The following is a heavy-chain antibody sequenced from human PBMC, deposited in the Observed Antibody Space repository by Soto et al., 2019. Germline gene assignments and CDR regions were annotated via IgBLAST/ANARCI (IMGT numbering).Heavy chain of an antibody. CDR3: AKVHCGDCFLSVSWFDP. CDR2: ITSGGST. J-gene: IGHJ5*02. CDR1: GFAFSSYA. V-gene: IGHV3-23*01. Sequence: AGGSLRLSCAASGFAFSSYAMSWVRQAPGKGLEWVSGITSGGSTYYADSVKGRFTISRDSSKNTLYLQMNSLRAEDTAVYYCAKVHCGDCFLSVSWFDPWGQGTLVTVSS. D-gene: IGHD2-21*02.